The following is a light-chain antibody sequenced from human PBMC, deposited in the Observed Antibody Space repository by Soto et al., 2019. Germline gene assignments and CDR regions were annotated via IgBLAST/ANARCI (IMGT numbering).Light chain of an antibody. CDR2: AAS. CDR3: QQLNDFTWT. CDR1: QGISSY. V-gene: IGKV1-9*01. J-gene: IGKJ1*01. Sequence: DIQLAQSPSFLSASVGDRVTITCRASQGISSYLAWYQQKPGKDPKLLISAASTLQSGVPSRFSGIASGTEFNLTISSLQPEECATYYCQQLNDFTWTFGQGTKVEIK.